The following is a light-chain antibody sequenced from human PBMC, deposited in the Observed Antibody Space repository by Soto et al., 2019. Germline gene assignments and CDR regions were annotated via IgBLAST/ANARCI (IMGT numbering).Light chain of an antibody. J-gene: IGLJ2*01. Sequence: QSVLTQPPSVSGAPGQRVTISCTGSSSNIGAGYDVHWYQQLPGTAPKLLIYGNSNRPSGVPDRFSGSKSGTSASLAITGLQAEVEADYYCQSYDSSLVVFGGGTKVTVL. CDR2: GNS. V-gene: IGLV1-40*01. CDR3: QSYDSSLVV. CDR1: SSNIGAGYD.